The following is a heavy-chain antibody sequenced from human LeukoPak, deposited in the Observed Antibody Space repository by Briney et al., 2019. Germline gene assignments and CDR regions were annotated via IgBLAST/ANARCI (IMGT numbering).Heavy chain of an antibody. CDR2: INPNSGGT. Sequence: ASVKVSCKASGYTFTNYGISWVRQAPGQGLEWMGWINPNSGGTNYAQKFQGRVTMTRDTSISTAYMELSRLRSDDTAVYYCARMTTVTNDYYYYMDVWGKGTTVTVSS. CDR3: ARMTTVTNDYYYYMDV. CDR1: GYTFTNYG. D-gene: IGHD4-17*01. V-gene: IGHV1-2*02. J-gene: IGHJ6*03.